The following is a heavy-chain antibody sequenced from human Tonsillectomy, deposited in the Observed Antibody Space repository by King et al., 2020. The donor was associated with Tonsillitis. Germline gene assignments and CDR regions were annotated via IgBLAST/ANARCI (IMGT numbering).Heavy chain of an antibody. J-gene: IGHJ4*02. D-gene: IGHD5-18*01. CDR3: ARDHSPYTYGFLGYFDY. Sequence: VQLVESGGGVVQPGRSLRLSCAASGFTFSSYAIHWVRQAPGKGLEWVALISHDGNTAYYADSAKGRFTISRDKSQNTLYLQMNSLKPEDTAMYYCARDHSPYTYGFLGYFDYWGQGTLVSVSS. CDR2: ISHDGNTA. CDR1: GFTFSSYA. V-gene: IGHV3-30*04.